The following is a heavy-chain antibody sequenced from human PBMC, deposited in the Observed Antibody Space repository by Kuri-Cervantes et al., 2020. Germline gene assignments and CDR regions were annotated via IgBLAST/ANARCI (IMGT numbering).Heavy chain of an antibody. CDR3: ARGPMQQLVGGWFDP. CDR1: GGSFSGYY. V-gene: IGHV4-34*01. Sequence: SETLSLTCAVYGGSFSGYYWSWIRQPPGKGLEWIGEINHSGSTNYNPSLKSRVTISVDKSKNQFSLKLSSVTAADTAVYYCARGPMQQLVGGWFDPWGQGTLVTVSS. J-gene: IGHJ5*02. D-gene: IGHD6-13*01. CDR2: INHSGST.